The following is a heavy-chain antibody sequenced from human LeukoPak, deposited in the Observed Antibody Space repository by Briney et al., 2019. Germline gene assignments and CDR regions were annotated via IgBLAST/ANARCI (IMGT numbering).Heavy chain of an antibody. Sequence: PGGSLRLSCAASGFTFSSYAMHWVRQAPGKGLEWVAVISYDGSNKYYADSVKGRFTISRDNSKNTLYLQMNSLRAEDTAVYYCARVAVAADYYYRMDVWGKGTTVTVSS. V-gene: IGHV3-30*04. D-gene: IGHD6-19*01. CDR2: ISYDGSNK. J-gene: IGHJ6*04. CDR1: GFTFSSYA. CDR3: ARVAVAADYYYRMDV.